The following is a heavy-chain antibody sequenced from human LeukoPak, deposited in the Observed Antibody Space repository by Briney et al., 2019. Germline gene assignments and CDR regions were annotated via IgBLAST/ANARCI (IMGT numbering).Heavy chain of an antibody. CDR1: GDDVSSDSVS. V-gene: IGHV6-1*01. Sequence: SQTLSLTCAISGDDVSSDSVSWDWIRQSPSRGLEWLGRTYYRSKWYNDFAVSVKGRITITPDTSKNLFSLHLNSVTPEDTAMYYCAGAPERHNGYALDYWGQGTLVTVSS. J-gene: IGHJ4*02. D-gene: IGHD5-12*01. CDR3: AGAPERHNGYALDY. CDR2: TYYRSKWYN.